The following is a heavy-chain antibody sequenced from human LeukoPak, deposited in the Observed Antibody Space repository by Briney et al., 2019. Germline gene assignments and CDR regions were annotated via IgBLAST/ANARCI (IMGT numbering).Heavy chain of an antibody. CDR1: GGSLNSYY. CDR3: ARHENWGSTKGDSFYI. D-gene: IGHD7-27*01. Sequence: SETLSLTCTVSGGSLNSYYWIWLRQPPGKGLEWTGYVHYSGTTKYNPSLKGRVTISVDTSKNQFSLKVSSVTAADTAVYYCARHENWGSTKGDSFYIWGQGKMVTVSS. J-gene: IGHJ3*02. V-gene: IGHV4-59*08. CDR2: VHYSGTT.